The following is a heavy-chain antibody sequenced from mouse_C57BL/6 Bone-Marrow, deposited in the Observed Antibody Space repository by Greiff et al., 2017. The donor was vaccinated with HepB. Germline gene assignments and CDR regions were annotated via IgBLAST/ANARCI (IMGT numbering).Heavy chain of an antibody. CDR1: GYTFTSYW. V-gene: IGHV1-69*01. D-gene: IGHD1-1*01. J-gene: IGHJ4*01. Sequence: VQLQQPGAELVMPGASVKLSCKASGYTFTSYWMHWVKQRPGQGLEWIGEIDPSDSYTNYNQKFKGKSTLTVDKSSSTAYMQLRSLTSEDSAVYYCARELLRMWDYWGQGTSVTVSS. CDR3: ARELLRMWDY. CDR2: IDPSDSYT.